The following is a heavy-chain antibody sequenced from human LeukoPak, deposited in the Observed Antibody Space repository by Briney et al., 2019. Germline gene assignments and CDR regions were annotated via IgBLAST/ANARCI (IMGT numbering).Heavy chain of an antibody. J-gene: IGHJ2*01. D-gene: IGHD3-10*01. CDR2: INHSAST. Sequence: SETLSPTCAVYGGSFSAYYWNWIRQPPGKGLEWIGEINHSASTNYNPSLKSRLTISVDTSKNQFSLKLSSVTAADTAVYYCARPRGYYGSGSPFRFDLWGRGTLVTVSS. CDR3: ARPRGYYGSGSPFRFDL. V-gene: IGHV4-34*01. CDR1: GGSFSAYY.